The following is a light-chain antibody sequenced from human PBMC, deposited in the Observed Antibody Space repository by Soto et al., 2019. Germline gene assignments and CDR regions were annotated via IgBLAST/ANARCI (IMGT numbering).Light chain of an antibody. V-gene: IGLV2-14*01. CDR2: DVS. CDR3: SSYTSSSTLHRV. J-gene: IGLJ3*02. CDR1: SSDVGGYNY. Sequence: QSALTQPASVSGSPGQSITISCTGTSSDVGGYNYVSWYQQHPGKAPKLMIYDVSNRPSGVSNRFSGSKSGNTASLTISGSRAEAEADSYCSSYTSSSTLHRVFGGGTKLTVL.